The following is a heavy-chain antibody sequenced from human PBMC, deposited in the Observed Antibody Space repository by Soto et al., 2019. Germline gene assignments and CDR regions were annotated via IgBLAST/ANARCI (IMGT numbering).Heavy chain of an antibody. Sequence: QVQLVQSGAEVKKPGSSVKVSCKASGGTFSSYAISWVRQAPGQGLEWMGGIITIPGTANYAQKFQGRVTITADESTSTAYMELSSLRSEETAAYYCARSQGSSTSLEIYYYYYYGMDVWGQGTTVTVSS. CDR2: IITIPGTA. V-gene: IGHV1-69*01. D-gene: IGHD2-2*01. J-gene: IGHJ6*02. CDR1: GGTFSSYA. CDR3: ARSQGSSTSLEIYYYYYYGMDV.